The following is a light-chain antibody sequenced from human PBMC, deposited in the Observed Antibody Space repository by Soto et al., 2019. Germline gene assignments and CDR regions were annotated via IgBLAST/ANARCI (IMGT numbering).Light chain of an antibody. V-gene: IGLV2-14*01. CDR1: SSDVGGYNY. CDR2: DVS. J-gene: IGLJ1*01. Sequence: ELTKPASVSGLPGQSITISCTRTSSDVGGYNYVSWYQQHPGKAPKLMIYDVSTRPSGVSNRFSGSKSGNTASLTISGLQAEDEADYYCSSYTSSSTLLYVFGTGTKVTV. CDR3: SSYTSSSTLLYV.